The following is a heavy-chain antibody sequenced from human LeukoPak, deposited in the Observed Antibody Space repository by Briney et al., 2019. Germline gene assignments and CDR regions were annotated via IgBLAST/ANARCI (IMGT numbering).Heavy chain of an antibody. CDR3: ARDRDGYNPIDY. D-gene: IGHD5-24*01. J-gene: IGHJ4*02. CDR2: ISWNSGSI. Sequence: GRSLRLSCAASGFTFDDYAMHWVRQAPGKGLEWVSGISWNSGSIGYADSVKGRFTISRDNAKNSLYLQMNSLRAEDTAVYYCARDRDGYNPIDYWGQGTLVTVSS. CDR1: GFTFDDYA. V-gene: IGHV3-9*01.